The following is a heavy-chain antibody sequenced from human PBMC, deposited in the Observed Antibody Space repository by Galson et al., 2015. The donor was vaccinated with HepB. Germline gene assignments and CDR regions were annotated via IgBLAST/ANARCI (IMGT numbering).Heavy chain of an antibody. J-gene: IGHJ6*02. CDR2: IYYSGST. CDR1: GGSVSSGSYY. V-gene: IGHV4-61*01. D-gene: IGHD6-13*01. Sequence: SETLSLTCTVSGGSVSSGSYYWSWIRQPPGKGLEWIGYIYYSGSTNYNPSLKSRVTISVDTSKNQFSLRLSSVTAADTAVYYCAGGGIIYSSSWYDYYYYGMDVWGQGTTVTVSS. CDR3: AGGGIIYSSSWYDYYYYGMDV.